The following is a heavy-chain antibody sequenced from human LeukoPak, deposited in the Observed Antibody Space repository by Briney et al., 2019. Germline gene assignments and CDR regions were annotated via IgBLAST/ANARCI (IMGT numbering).Heavy chain of an antibody. CDR1: GFTVSDYY. Sequence: GGSLRLSCAVSGFTVSDYYMSWVRQAPGKGLEGVSVIYSGGKTYYADSVKGRFTISRDDSKNTLHLQMNSLRAEDTAVYYCARINYYDGSGFYRDYWGQGTLVTVSS. CDR2: IYSGGKT. V-gene: IGHV3-53*01. J-gene: IGHJ4*02. D-gene: IGHD3-22*01. CDR3: ARINYYDGSGFYRDY.